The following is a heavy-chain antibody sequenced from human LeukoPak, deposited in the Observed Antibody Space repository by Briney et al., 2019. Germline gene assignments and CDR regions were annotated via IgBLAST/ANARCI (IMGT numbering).Heavy chain of an antibody. CDR2: LNPNSGNT. Sequence: ASVKVSCKASGYTFTGYYMHWVRQATGQGLEWMGWLNPNSGNTGYAQKFQGRVTITRNTSISTAYMELSSLRSEDTAVYYCAREGIQLWSDGPDAFDIWGQGTMVTVSS. CDR3: AREGIQLWSDGPDAFDI. D-gene: IGHD5-18*01. V-gene: IGHV1-8*03. J-gene: IGHJ3*02. CDR1: GYTFTGYY.